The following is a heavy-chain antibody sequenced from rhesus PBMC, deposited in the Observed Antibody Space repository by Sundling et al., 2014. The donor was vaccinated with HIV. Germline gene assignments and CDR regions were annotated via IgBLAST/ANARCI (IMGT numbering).Heavy chain of an antibody. CDR1: GASISSYW. D-gene: IGHD3-28*01. Sequence: QVHLQESGPGLVKPSETLSLTCSVSGASISSYWWTWIRQPPGKGLESIGEINGNRGTTNYNPSLKSRVTISRDTSKNQFSLSLNSVTAADTAVYFCARINTLIGPTFDYWGLGVLVTVSS. CDR3: ARINTLIGPTFDY. V-gene: IGHV4-80*01. CDR2: INGNRGTT. J-gene: IGHJ4*01.